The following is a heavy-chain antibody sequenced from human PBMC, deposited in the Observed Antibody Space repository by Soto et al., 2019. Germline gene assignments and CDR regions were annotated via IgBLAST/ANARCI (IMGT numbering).Heavy chain of an antibody. V-gene: IGHV1-3*01. CDR1: GYTFTSYA. CDR2: INAGNGNT. Sequence: ASVKVSCKASGYTFTSYAMHWVRQAPGQRLEWMGWINAGNGNTKYSQKFQGRVTITRDTSASTAYMELSSLRSEDTAVYYCASRSSSSNSYHYYMDVWGKGTKVTVSS. CDR3: ASRSSSSNSYHYYMDV. D-gene: IGHD6-6*01. J-gene: IGHJ6*03.